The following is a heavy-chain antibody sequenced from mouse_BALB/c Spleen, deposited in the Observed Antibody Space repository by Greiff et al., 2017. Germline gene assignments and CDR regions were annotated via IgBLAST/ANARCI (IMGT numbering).Heavy chain of an antibody. V-gene: IGHV5-9-3*01. CDR1: GFTFSSYA. Sequence: EVQLVESGGGLVKPGGSLKLSCAASGFTFSSYAMSWVRQTPEKRLEWVATISSGGSYTYYPDSVKGRFTISRDNAKNTLYLQMSSLRSEDTAMYYCARHYYGSSPYYYAMDYWGQGTSVTVSS. D-gene: IGHD1-1*01. CDR3: ARHYYGSSPYYYAMDY. CDR2: ISSGGSYT. J-gene: IGHJ4*01.